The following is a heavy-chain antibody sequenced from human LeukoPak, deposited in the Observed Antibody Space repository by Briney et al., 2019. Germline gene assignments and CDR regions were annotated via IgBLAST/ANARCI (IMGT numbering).Heavy chain of an antibody. CDR1: GYTFTNYD. D-gene: IGHD1-26*01. CDR2: MNPNSGNT. V-gene: IGHV1-8*02. Sequence: ASVKVSCKASGYTFTNYDINWVRQATGQGLEWMGWMNPNSGNTGYAHKFQGRVTMTRNTSTSTAYMELSSLRSEDTAVYYCAGGPYSDWGQGTLVTVSS. J-gene: IGHJ4*02. CDR3: AGGPYSD.